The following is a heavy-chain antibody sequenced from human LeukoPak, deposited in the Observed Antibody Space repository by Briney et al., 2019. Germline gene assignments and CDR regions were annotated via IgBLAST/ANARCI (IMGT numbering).Heavy chain of an antibody. Sequence: ASVTASFKASGYTFNTFYMHWLRQVPGQGPEWMGWINPNTGGTAYSQRFQGRITVFADTSTNTAYMELTGLTSDDTAVYYCARVFCGGAKMCYKRFPDFGPWGQGTLVTVSS. CDR2: INPNTGGT. CDR3: ARVFCGGAKMCYKRFPDFGP. CDR1: GYTFNTFY. D-gene: IGHD2-21*01. J-gene: IGHJ5*01. V-gene: IGHV1-2*02.